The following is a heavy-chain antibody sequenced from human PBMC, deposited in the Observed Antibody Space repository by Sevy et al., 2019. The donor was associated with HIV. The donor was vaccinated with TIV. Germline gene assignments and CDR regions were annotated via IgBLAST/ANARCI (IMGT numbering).Heavy chain of an antibody. CDR2: IKHSGST. J-gene: IGHJ4*02. CDR3: ARGVTVTTVPYYFDY. D-gene: IGHD4-4*01. Sequence: SETLSLTCAVYSGSFSAYYWSWIRQPPGKGLEWIGEIKHSGSTNYNPSLKSRVTISLHPSKNQFSLKLTSVTAADTAVYYCARGVTVTTVPYYFDYWGQGTLVTVS. CDR1: SGSFSAYY. V-gene: IGHV4-34*01.